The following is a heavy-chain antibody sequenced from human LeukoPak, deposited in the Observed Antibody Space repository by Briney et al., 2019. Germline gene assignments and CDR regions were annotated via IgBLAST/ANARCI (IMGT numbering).Heavy chain of an antibody. CDR2: ISGSAHKI. CDR1: GITFSNYA. V-gene: IGHV3-23*01. Sequence: AGGSLRLSCVASGITFSNYAVSWVRQAPEKGLDWVSVISGSAHKIRYADSVKGRFTIPRDNSENIVYLQMNNLRVEDTAVYYCAGRPTGYSSGYIHWGQGTLVTVSS. D-gene: IGHD5-18*01. CDR3: AGRPTGYSSGYIH. J-gene: IGHJ4*02.